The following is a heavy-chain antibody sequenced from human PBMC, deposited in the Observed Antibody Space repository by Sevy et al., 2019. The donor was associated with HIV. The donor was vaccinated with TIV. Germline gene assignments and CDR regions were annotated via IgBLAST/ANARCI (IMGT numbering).Heavy chain of an antibody. V-gene: IGHV3-30*18. CDR1: GFTFSSYG. Sequence: GGSLRLSCAASGFTFSSYGMLWVRQAPGKGLEWVAVISYDGSNKYYADSVKGRFTISRDNSKNTLYLQMNSLRAEDTAVYYCAKDYGGNSGGAFDIWGQGTMVTVSS. CDR3: AKDYGGNSGGAFDI. J-gene: IGHJ3*02. CDR2: ISYDGSNK. D-gene: IGHD4-17*01.